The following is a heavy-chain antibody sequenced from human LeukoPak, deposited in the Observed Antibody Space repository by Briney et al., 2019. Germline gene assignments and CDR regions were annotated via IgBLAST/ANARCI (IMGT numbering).Heavy chain of an antibody. D-gene: IGHD6-19*01. CDR1: GFTFSSYG. CDR2: IWYDGSNK. Sequence: GGSLRLSCAASGFTFSSYGMHWVRQAPGKRLEWVAVIWYDGSNKYYADSVKGRFTISRDNSKNTLYLQMNSLRAEDTAVYYCARETEQWLVQRWFDPWGQGTLVTVSS. CDR3: ARETEQWLVQRWFDP. J-gene: IGHJ5*02. V-gene: IGHV3-33*01.